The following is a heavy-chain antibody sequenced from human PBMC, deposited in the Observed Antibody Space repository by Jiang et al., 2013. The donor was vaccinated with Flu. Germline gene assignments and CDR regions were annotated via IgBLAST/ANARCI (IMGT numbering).Heavy chain of an antibody. CDR1: GFSLSTSGMC. V-gene: IGHV2-70*11. J-gene: IGHJ5*02. D-gene: IGHD2-21*02. Sequence: TQTLTLTCTFSGFSLSTSGMCVSWIRQPPGKALEWLARIDWDDDKYYSTSLKTRLAISKDTSKNQVVLTMTNMDPVDTATYYCAQCGGDLNWFDPWGQGTLVTVSS. CDR2: IDWDDDK. CDR3: AQCGGDLNWFDP.